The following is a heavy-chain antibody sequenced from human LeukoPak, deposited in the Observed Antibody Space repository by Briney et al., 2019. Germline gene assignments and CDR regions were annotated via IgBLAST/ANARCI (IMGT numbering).Heavy chain of an antibody. Sequence: MASETLSLTCTVSGGSISSYYSSWIRQPAGKGLEWIGRIYSTGSTNYNPSLKSRVTMSVDTSKNQFSLRLRSVTAADTAVYYCASKLYSGYDYWGQGTLVTVSS. D-gene: IGHD5-12*01. CDR1: GGSISSYY. J-gene: IGHJ4*02. V-gene: IGHV4-4*07. CDR3: ASKLYSGYDY. CDR2: IYSTGST.